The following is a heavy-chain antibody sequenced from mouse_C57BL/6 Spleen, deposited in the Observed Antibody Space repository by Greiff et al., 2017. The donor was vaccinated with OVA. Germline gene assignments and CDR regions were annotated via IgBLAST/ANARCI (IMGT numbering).Heavy chain of an antibody. D-gene: IGHD1-1*01. Sequence: QVQLQQSGPGLVQPSQSLSITCTVSGFSFTSYGVHWVRQSPGKGLEWLGVIWSGGSTDYNAAFIARLSISKDNSKSQVFFKMNSLQADDTAIYYCASLYYYGSSSYYAMDYWGQGTSVTVSS. V-gene: IGHV2-2*01. J-gene: IGHJ4*01. CDR2: IWSGGST. CDR3: ASLYYYGSSSYYAMDY. CDR1: GFSFTSYG.